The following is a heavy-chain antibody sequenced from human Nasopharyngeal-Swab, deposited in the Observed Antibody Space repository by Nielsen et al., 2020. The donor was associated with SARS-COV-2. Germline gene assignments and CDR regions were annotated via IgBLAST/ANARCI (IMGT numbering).Heavy chain of an antibody. CDR3: ARGDWYSSSWLLKSYYFDY. CDR2: INTNTGNP. Sequence: ASVKVSCKASGYTFTSTAMNWVRQAPGQGLEWMGWINTNTGNPTYAQGFTGRFVFSLDTSVSTAYLQISSLKAEDTAVYYCARGDWYSSSWLLKSYYFDYWGQGTLVTVSS. V-gene: IGHV7-4-1*02. CDR1: GYTFTSTA. D-gene: IGHD6-13*01. J-gene: IGHJ4*02.